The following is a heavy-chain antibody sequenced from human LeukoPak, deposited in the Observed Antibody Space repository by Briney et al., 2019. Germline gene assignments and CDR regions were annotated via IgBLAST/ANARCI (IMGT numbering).Heavy chain of an antibody. V-gene: IGHV3-23*01. Sequence: GGSLRLSCVVSGMTLSNYGMSWVRQAPGEGVEWVAGICGSGGGPQYADSVKGRFTISRDHRRNTLYLQMNSLRAEETAMYFCEKRGVVIRVILVGFHKEAYYFDSWGQGALVTVPS. CDR3: EKRGVVIRVILVGFHKEAYYFDS. CDR2: ICGSGGGP. J-gene: IGHJ4*02. CDR1: GMTLSNYG. D-gene: IGHD3-22*01.